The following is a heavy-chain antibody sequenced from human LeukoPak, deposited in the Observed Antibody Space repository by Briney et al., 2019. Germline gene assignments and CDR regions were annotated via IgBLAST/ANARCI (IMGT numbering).Heavy chain of an antibody. D-gene: IGHD4-17*01. V-gene: IGHV4-39*07. Sequence: SETLSLTCTVSGGSISGSGYYWVWIRQPPGKGLEWIATIYYTGSTYYNPSLKSRVTISVDTSKNQFSLRLNSVTAADTAMYYCARGLFHPEDTVNDAFDIWGQGTMVTVSS. CDR1: GGSISGSGYY. CDR3: ARGLFHPEDTVNDAFDI. CDR2: IYYTGST. J-gene: IGHJ3*02.